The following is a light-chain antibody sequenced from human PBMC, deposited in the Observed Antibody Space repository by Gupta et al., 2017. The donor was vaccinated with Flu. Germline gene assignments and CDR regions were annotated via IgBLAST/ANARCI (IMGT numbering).Light chain of an antibody. CDR3: TSYTSSTTLV. Sequence: QSALTQPASVSGSPGQSITISCTGTSSDVGGYNYVSWYQQYPGKAPKLMIYEVNNRPSGVSHRFSGSTSGNTASLIISGLQPEDEADYYCTSYTSSTTLVFGGGTKLTVV. CDR1: SSDVGGYNY. J-gene: IGLJ3*02. V-gene: IGLV2-14*01. CDR2: EVN.